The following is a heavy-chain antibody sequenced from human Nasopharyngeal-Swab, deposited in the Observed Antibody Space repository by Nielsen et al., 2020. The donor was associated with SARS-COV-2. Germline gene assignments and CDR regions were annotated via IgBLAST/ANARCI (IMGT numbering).Heavy chain of an antibody. CDR2: IYSGGST. V-gene: IGHV3-53*04. Sequence: GGSLRLSCAASGFTVSSNYMNWVRQAPGKGLEWVSVIYSGGSTYYADSVKGRFTISRRISRNTLYLQMNSLRAEDTAVYFCARGGSGYDPLDYWGQGTLVTVSS. CDR3: ARGGSGYDPLDY. CDR1: GFTVSSNY. D-gene: IGHD5-12*01. J-gene: IGHJ4*02.